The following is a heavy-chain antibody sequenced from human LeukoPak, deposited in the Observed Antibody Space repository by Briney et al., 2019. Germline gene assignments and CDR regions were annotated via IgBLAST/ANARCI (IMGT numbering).Heavy chain of an antibody. J-gene: IGHJ4*02. Sequence: SETLSLTCTVSGGSLSSSSYYWGWIRQPPGKGLEWIGSIYYSGSTYYNPSLKSRVTISVDTSKNQFSLKLSSVTAADTAVYYCARKGDIWSGYYQTTFDYWGQGTLVTVSS. CDR3: ARKGDIWSGYYQTTFDY. V-gene: IGHV4-39*01. D-gene: IGHD3-3*01. CDR2: IYYSGST. CDR1: GGSLSSSSYY.